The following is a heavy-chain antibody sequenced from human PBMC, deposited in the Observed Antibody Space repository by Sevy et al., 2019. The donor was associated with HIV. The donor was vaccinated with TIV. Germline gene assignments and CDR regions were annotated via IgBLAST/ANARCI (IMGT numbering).Heavy chain of an antibody. CDR2: IFHSGSA. CDR1: GYSISSGYY. CDR3: ARHLTGVTYYT. D-gene: IGHD1-26*01. V-gene: IGHV4-38-2*01. J-gene: IGHJ4*02. Sequence: SETLSLTCGVSGYSISSGYYWGWIRQPPGKGLEWIGTIFHSGSAYYNPSLKSRVTISVDTSKNQFSLKLSSVTAADTAVYYCARHLTGVTYYTWGQGTLVTVSS.